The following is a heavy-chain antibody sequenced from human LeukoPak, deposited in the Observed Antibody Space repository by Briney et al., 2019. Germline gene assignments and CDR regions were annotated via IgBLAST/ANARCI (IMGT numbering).Heavy chain of an antibody. D-gene: IGHD3-16*01. J-gene: IGHJ4*02. CDR3: ARYEDSFYIEY. CDR2: IYPGDSDI. Sequence: PGESLKISCKGSGYSFTSSWIGWVRQMPGKGLEWMGIIYPGDSDIRYSPSFQGQVTISADKSVTTAYLQWSSLKASDTAMYYCARYEDSFYIEYWGQGTLVTASS. CDR1: GYSFTSSW. V-gene: IGHV5-51*01.